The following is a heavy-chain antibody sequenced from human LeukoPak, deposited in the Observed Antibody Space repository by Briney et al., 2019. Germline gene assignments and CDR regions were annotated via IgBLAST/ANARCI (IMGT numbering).Heavy chain of an antibody. Sequence: GTSLRLSCVASGISFNDYSMNWVRQAPGKRLAWVAVISHDGSNKHYADSVKGRFTISRDNSENTLYLQMNTLRAEDTAVYYCARIGFGYSFGQGFDYWGQGTLVSVSS. CDR2: ISHDGSNK. V-gene: IGHV3-30-3*01. CDR3: ARIGFGYSFGQGFDY. J-gene: IGHJ4*02. CDR1: GISFNDYS. D-gene: IGHD5-18*01.